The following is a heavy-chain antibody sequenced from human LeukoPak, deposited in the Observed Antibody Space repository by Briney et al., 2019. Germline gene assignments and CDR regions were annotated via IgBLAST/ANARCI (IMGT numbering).Heavy chain of an antibody. CDR3: ARQVSDYYYHYMDV. CDR1: GGSIISSTYY. Sequence: PSETLSLTCTVSGGSIISSTYYWGWVRQSPGKGLEWIVNIYYSGTTYYNPSLKSRVTISEDTSRNRFSLMLSSVTAADTAIYYCARQVSDYYYHYMDVWGEGTTVIVSS. V-gene: IGHV4-39*01. CDR2: IYYSGTT. J-gene: IGHJ6*03.